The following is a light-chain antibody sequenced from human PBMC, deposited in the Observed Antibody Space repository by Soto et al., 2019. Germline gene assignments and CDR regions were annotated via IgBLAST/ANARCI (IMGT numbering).Light chain of an antibody. Sequence: QSALTQPASVSGSPGQSITISCTGTNSDIGDYNYVSWYQQHPGKAPKLMIYDVSNRPSGVSNRFSGSKSGNTASLTISGLQAEDEADYSCSSYTSSSTLVVFGGGTKLTVL. CDR1: NSDIGDYNY. J-gene: IGLJ2*01. V-gene: IGLV2-14*01. CDR3: SSYTSSSTLVV. CDR2: DVS.